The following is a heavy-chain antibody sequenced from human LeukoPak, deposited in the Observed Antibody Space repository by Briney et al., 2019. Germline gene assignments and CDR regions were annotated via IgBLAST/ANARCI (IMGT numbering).Heavy chain of an antibody. CDR3: AKDPSKYYYDSSGYYGTDY. Sequence: GGSLRLSCEASGFTFSSYAMSWVRQAPGKGLEWVSAISGSGGSTYYADSVKGRFTISRDNSKNTLYLQMNSLRAEDTAVYYCAKDPSKYYYDSSGYYGTDYWGQGTLVTVSS. CDR2: ISGSGGST. D-gene: IGHD3-22*01. J-gene: IGHJ4*02. V-gene: IGHV3-23*01. CDR1: GFTFSSYA.